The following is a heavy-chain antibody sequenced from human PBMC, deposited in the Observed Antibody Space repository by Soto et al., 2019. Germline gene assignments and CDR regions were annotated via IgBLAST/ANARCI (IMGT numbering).Heavy chain of an antibody. V-gene: IGHV1-18*04. CDR2: ISAYNGNT. Sequence: ASVKVSCKASGYTFTSYGISWVRQAPGQGLEWMGWISAYNGNTNYAQKLQGRVTMTTDTSTSTAYMELRSLRSDDTAVYYCARVLRSYSSSWYNWFDPWGQVTLVTVSS. CDR3: ARVLRSYSSSWYNWFDP. D-gene: IGHD6-13*01. J-gene: IGHJ5*02. CDR1: GYTFTSYG.